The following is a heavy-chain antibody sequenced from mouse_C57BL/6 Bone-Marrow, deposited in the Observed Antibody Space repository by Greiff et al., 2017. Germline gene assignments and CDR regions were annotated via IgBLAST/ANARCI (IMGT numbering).Heavy chain of an antibody. V-gene: IGHV14-2*01. CDR3: ARSLWLRRAYYAMDY. CDR1: GFIIKDYY. J-gene: IGHJ4*01. CDR2: IDPEDGET. D-gene: IGHD2-2*01. Sequence: EVQLQQSGAELVKPGASVKLSCTASGFIIKDYYMHWVKQRTEQGLEWIGRIDPEDGETKYAPKFQGKATITADTSSNTAYLQLSSLTSEDTAVYYCARSLWLRRAYYAMDYWGQGTSVTVSS.